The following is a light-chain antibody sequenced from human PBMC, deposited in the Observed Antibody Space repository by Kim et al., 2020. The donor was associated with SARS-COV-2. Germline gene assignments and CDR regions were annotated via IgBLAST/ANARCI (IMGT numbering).Light chain of an antibody. J-gene: IGLJ2*01. V-gene: IGLV3-19*01. CDR2: GKN. CDR1: SLRTYY. CDR3: ISRDNSADHVV. Sequence: AVGQTVRITCQGDSLRTYYASWYQQKPGQAPILVIHGKNNRPSGIPDRFSGSSSGNTASLTVTGAQAVDEADYYCISRDNSADHVVFGGGTQLTVL.